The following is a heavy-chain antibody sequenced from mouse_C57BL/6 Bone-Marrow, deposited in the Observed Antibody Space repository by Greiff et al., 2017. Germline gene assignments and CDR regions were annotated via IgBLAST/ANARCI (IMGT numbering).Heavy chain of an antibody. CDR1: GFTFSSYA. Sequence: EVQVVESGGGLVKPGGSLKLSCAASGFTFSSYAMSWVRQTPEKRLEWVATISDGGSYTYYPDNVKGRFTISRDNAKNNLYLQMSHLKSEDTAMYYGARDWDSAWFAYWGQGTLVTVS. CDR3: ARDWDSAWFAY. CDR2: ISDGGSYT. J-gene: IGHJ3*01. D-gene: IGHD4-1*01. V-gene: IGHV5-4*01.